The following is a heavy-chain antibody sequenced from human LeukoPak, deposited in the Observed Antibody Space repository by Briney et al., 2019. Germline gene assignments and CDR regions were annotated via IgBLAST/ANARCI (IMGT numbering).Heavy chain of an antibody. CDR2: IYSGGST. V-gene: IGHV3-53*01. Sequence: GGSLRLSCAASGFTVSINYMSWVRQAPGKGLEWVSVIYSGGSTYYADSVKGRFTISRDNSKNTLYLQMNSLRAEDTAVYYCARDPEGLRIYDYWGQGTLVTVSS. CDR3: ARDPEGLRIYDY. D-gene: IGHD2-15*01. J-gene: IGHJ4*02. CDR1: GFTVSINY.